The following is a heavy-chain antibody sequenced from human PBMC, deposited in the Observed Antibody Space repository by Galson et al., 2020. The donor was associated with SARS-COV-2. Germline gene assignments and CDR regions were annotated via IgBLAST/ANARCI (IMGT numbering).Heavy chain of an antibody. CDR1: GYNFASDW. V-gene: IGHV5-51*01. J-gene: IGHJ5*02. D-gene: IGHD6-19*01. CDR3: LRLVGSPPSPPRGGRISRLALAGNWFDP. Sequence: GESLKISCKGSGYNFASDWIGWVRQMPGKGLEWMGIIYPGDSDTRYSPSFQGQVTISVDKSISTASLQWTSLKASDTAIYYCLRLVGSPPSPPRGGRISRLALAGNWFDPWGQGTLVTVSA. CDR2: IYPGDSDT.